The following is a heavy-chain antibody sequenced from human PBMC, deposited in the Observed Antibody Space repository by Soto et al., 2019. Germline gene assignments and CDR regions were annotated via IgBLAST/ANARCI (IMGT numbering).Heavy chain of an antibody. CDR2: ISSSSSYT. Sequence: QVQLVESGGGLVKPGGSLRLSCAASGFTFSDYYMSWIRQAPGKGLEWVSYISSSSSYTNCADSVKGRFTISRDNAKNSLYLQMNSLRAEDTAVYYCARDAYSGSYLGAFDIWGQGTMVTVSS. J-gene: IGHJ3*02. CDR3: ARDAYSGSYLGAFDI. D-gene: IGHD1-26*01. V-gene: IGHV3-11*06. CDR1: GFTFSDYY.